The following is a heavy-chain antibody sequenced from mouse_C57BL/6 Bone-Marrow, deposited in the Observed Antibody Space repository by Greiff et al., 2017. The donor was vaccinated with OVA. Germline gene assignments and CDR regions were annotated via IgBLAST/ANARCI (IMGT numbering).Heavy chain of an antibody. J-gene: IGHJ4*01. D-gene: IGHD2-5*01. CDR1: GFSFNTYA. CDR2: IRSKSNNYAT. Sequence: EVKLMESGGGLVQPKGSLKLSCAASGFSFNTYAMNWVRQAPGKGLEWVARIRSKSNNYATYSADSVKDRFTISRDDSESMLYLQMNNLKTEDTAMYYCVRSYYSNYVAMDDWGQGTSVTVSS. V-gene: IGHV10-1*01. CDR3: VRSYYSNYVAMDD.